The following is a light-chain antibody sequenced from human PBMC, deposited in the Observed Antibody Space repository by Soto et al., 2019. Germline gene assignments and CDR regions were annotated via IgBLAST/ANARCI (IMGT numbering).Light chain of an antibody. CDR2: DAS. Sequence: DIQMTQSPSTLSASVGDRVTIPSRASQGIRNDLGWYQQKPGRAPKLLIYDASNLETGVPSRFSGSGSGTDFTFTISSLQPEDIATYYCQQYDNLPTFGQGTRLEIK. V-gene: IGKV1-33*01. J-gene: IGKJ5*01. CDR3: QQYDNLPT. CDR1: QGIRND.